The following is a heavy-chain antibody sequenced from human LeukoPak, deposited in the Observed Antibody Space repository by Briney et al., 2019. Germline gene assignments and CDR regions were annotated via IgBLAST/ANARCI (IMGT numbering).Heavy chain of an antibody. CDR2: INPNSGGT. Sequence: ASVKVSCKASGYTFTGYYMHWVRQAPGQGLEWMGWINPNSGGTNYAQKFQGRVTMTRDTSISTAYMELRRLRSNETAVYYCARGSYYYGSGSYSPHYLNWGQGTLVTVSS. D-gene: IGHD3-10*01. CDR3: ARGSYYYGSGSYSPHYLN. CDR1: GYTFTGYY. V-gene: IGHV1-2*02. J-gene: IGHJ4*02.